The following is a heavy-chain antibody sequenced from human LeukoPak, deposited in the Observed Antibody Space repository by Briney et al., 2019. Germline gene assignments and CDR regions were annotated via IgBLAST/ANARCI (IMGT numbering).Heavy chain of an antibody. Sequence: GGSLRLSCAASGFTFSGYAMHWVRQAPGKGLEWVAVISYDGSNKYYVDSVKGRFTISRDNSKNTLYLQMNSLRAEDTAVYYCLRENHDSGWSFDYWGQGTLVTVSS. CDR1: GFTFSGYA. D-gene: IGHD3-22*01. CDR2: ISYDGSNK. CDR3: LRENHDSGWSFDY. V-gene: IGHV3-30-3*01. J-gene: IGHJ4*02.